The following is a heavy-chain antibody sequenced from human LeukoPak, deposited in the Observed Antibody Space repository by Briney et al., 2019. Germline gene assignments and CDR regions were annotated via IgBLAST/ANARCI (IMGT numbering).Heavy chain of an antibody. CDR3: AKASGSYVYYYYIDV. J-gene: IGHJ6*03. Sequence: AGGSLRLSCSASGFIFRTYWMSWVRQAPEKGLEWVAHIKEDGSDKYYVDSVKGRFTVSRDNAKNSLYLQMNSLRAEDMALYYCAKASGSYVYYYYIDVWGKGTTVTVSS. CDR2: IKEDGSDK. CDR1: GFIFRTYW. D-gene: IGHD1-26*01. V-gene: IGHV3-7*03.